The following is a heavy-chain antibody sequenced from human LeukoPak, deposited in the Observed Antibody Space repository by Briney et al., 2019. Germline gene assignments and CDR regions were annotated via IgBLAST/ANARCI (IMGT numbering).Heavy chain of an antibody. D-gene: IGHD6-13*01. J-gene: IGHJ4*02. V-gene: IGHV1-2*02. CDR2: INPNSGGT. CDR3: ARVRARIAAAGTPFGY. Sequence: GASVKVSCKASGYTFTGYYMHWVRQAPGQGLEWMGWINPNSGGTNYAQKFQGRVTMTRDTSISTAYMELSRLRSDDTAVYYCARVRARIAAAGTPFGYWGQGTLVTVSS. CDR1: GYTFTGYY.